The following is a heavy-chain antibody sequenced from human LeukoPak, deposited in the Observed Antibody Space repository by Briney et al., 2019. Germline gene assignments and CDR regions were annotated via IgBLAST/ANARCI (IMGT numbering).Heavy chain of an antibody. CDR1: GGSISSGDYY. D-gene: IGHD3-10*01. Sequence: SETLSLTCTVSGGSISSGDYYWSWIRQPPGKGLEWIGYIYYSGSTYYNPSLKSRVTISVDTSKNQFSLKLSSVTAADTAVYYCASSYGSGSYFAYWGQGTLVTVSS. CDR3: ASSYGSGSYFAY. CDR2: IYYSGST. V-gene: IGHV4-30-4*01. J-gene: IGHJ4*02.